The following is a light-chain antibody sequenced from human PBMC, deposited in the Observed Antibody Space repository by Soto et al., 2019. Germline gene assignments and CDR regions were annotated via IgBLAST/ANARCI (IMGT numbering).Light chain of an antibody. CDR1: QSVSSN. J-gene: IGKJ4*01. Sequence: EIVMTQSPATLSVSPGERATLSCRASQSVSSNLAWYQQKPGQAPRLLIYGASTRATGIPARFSGSGSGTEFNLTISSLQSEDCAVYYCQQYNNWLALTFGGGTKVEIK. CDR3: QQYNNWLALT. V-gene: IGKV3-15*01. CDR2: GAS.